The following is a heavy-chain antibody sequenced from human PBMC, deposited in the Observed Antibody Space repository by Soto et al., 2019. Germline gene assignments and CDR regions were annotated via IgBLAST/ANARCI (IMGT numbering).Heavy chain of an antibody. V-gene: IGHV3-23*01. D-gene: IGHD6-6*01. CDR3: AKSAYSSSYFWHFDL. Sequence: GGSLRLSCAASGFTFSNYAMTWVRQAPGKGLEWISATLGGGDMTYNADSVKGRFTISRDNSKNTLYLQMNNLRVEDTALYYCAKSAYSSSYFWHFDLWGRGTLVTVS. J-gene: IGHJ2*01. CDR2: TLGGGDMT. CDR1: GFTFSNYA.